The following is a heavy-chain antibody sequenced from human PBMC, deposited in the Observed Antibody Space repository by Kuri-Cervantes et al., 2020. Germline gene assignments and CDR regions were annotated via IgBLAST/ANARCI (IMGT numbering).Heavy chain of an antibody. J-gene: IGHJ4*02. CDR3: VRLPGGSSGYYLFDPYYFDY. D-gene: IGHD3-3*01. CDR2: IYPGDSDT. Sequence: GESLKISCEVSGYRFTNYWIGWVRQMPGKGLEWMAIIYPGDSDTRYSPSFQGQVTISADKSISTAYLQWSSLKASDNAMYYCVRLPGGSSGYYLFDPYYFDYWGQGTQVTVSS. V-gene: IGHV5-51*01. CDR1: GYRFTNYW.